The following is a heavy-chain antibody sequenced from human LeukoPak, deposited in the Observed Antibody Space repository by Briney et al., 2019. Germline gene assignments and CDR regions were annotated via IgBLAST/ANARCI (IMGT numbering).Heavy chain of an antibody. D-gene: IGHD3-22*01. V-gene: IGHV5-51*01. CDR1: GYSFTSYW. J-gene: IGHJ4*02. Sequence: GESLKISCKGSGYSFTSYWIAWVRQMPGKGLEWMGIVYPGDSDTIYSPSFQGQVTISADKSISTAYLQWSSLKASDTAMYYCATRSYYDSSGYYYLFDYWGQGTLVTVSS. CDR2: VYPGDSDT. CDR3: ATRSYYDSSGYYYLFDY.